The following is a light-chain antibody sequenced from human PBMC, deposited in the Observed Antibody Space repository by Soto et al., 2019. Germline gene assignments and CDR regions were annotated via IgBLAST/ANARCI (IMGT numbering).Light chain of an antibody. CDR1: QSLSSRY. Sequence: EIVLTQSPGTLSLSPGERATLSCRASQSLSSRYLAWYQQKAGRAPRLLIYGASTTATGIPDRFSGIGSGTDVTLIISRLEPEDFAVYFCQQYGTSPIPFGQGTRREIK. CDR3: QQYGTSPIP. V-gene: IGKV3-20*01. J-gene: IGKJ5*01. CDR2: GAS.